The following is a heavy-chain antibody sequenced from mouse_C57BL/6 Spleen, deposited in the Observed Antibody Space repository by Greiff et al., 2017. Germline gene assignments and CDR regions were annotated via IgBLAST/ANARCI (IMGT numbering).Heavy chain of an antibody. CDR2: IYPRDGST. J-gene: IGHJ2*01. V-gene: IGHV1-85*01. CDR3: ARIGIYYDYTPDY. Sequence: VKLMESGPELVKPGASVKLSCKASGYTFTSYDINWVKQRPGQGLEWIGWIYPRDGSTKYNEKFKGKATLTVDTSSSTAYMELHSLTSEDSAVYFCARIGIYYDYTPDYWGQGTTLTVSS. D-gene: IGHD2-4*01. CDR1: GYTFTSYD.